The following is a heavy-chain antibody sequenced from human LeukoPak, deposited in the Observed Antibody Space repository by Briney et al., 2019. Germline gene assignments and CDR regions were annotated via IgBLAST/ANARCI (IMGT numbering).Heavy chain of an antibody. CDR2: ISSSSSTI. J-gene: IGHJ4*02. Sequence: PGGSLRLSCAASGFTFSSYSMNWVRQAPGKGLEWVSYISSSSSTIYYADSVKGRFTISRDNAKNSLYLQMNSLRDEDTAAYYCARDPTGGYYYDSSGYYWGQGTLVTVSS. V-gene: IGHV3-48*02. CDR1: GFTFSSYS. D-gene: IGHD3-22*01. CDR3: ARDPTGGYYYDSSGYY.